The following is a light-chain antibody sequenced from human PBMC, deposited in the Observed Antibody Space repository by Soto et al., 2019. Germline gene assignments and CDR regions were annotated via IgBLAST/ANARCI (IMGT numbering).Light chain of an antibody. V-gene: IGKV1-27*01. CDR1: QGISNY. Sequence: DIQMTQSPSSLSASVGDRVTITCRASQGISNYLAWYQQKPGKVPKLLIYTASTLQSGVPSRFSASGSGTDFTLTISRLQTEDVATYYCQNYNSAPQLTFGGGTKVEIK. CDR2: TAS. J-gene: IGKJ4*01. CDR3: QNYNSAPQLT.